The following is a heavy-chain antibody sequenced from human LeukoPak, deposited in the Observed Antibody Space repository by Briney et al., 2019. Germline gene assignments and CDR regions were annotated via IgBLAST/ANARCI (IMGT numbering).Heavy chain of an antibody. Sequence: GASVKVSCKASGYTSTSYGISWVRQAPGQGLEWMGWISAYNGNTNYAQKLQGRVTMTTDTSTSTAYMELRSLRSDDTAVYYCARGDMGATTNYFDYWGQGTLVTVSS. CDR3: ARGDMGATTNYFDY. CDR2: ISAYNGNT. CDR1: GYTSTSYG. D-gene: IGHD1-26*01. J-gene: IGHJ4*02. V-gene: IGHV1-18*01.